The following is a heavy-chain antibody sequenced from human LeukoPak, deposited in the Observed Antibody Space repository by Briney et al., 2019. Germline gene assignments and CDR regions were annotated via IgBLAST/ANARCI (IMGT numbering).Heavy chain of an antibody. D-gene: IGHD6-19*01. CDR1: GFTFSKYW. V-gene: IGHV3-74*01. CDR3: ATKQWLAPPPDS. J-gene: IGHJ4*02. CDR2: INTDGTVT. Sequence: GGSLRLSCAASGFTFSKYWMLWVRQAPGQGLESVSRINTDGTVTTYADSVKGRFTVSRDNAYNTMFLQMNSVRDEDTAVYYCATKQWLAPPPDSWGQGTPVTVSS.